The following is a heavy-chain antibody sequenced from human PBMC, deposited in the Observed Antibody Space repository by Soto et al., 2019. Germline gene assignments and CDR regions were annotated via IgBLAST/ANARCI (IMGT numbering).Heavy chain of an antibody. CDR3: ARDAQGAAPS. CDR1: GGSFSVYY. V-gene: IGHV4-34*01. Sequence: SETLSLTCAVYGGSFSVYYCSWIRQPPGKGLEWIGEINHSGSTNYNPSLKSRITISIDTSKNQFSLNLNSVTAADTAVYFCARDAQGAAPSWGQGTLVTVSS. CDR2: INHSGST. D-gene: IGHD6-13*01. J-gene: IGHJ5*02.